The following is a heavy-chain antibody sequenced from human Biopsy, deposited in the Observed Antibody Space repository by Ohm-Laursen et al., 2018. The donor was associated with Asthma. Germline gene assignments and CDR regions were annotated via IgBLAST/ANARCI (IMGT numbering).Heavy chain of an antibody. CDR3: ASELGIGY. Sequence: SLRLSCSASGFTFSTSWMTWVRQAPGKGLVWVSNIKSDGSSTSYADSVKGRFTISRDNAKHTVYLQMNNLRAEDTAVYYCASELGIGYWGQGILVTVSS. CDR1: GFTFSTSW. J-gene: IGHJ4*02. V-gene: IGHV3-74*01. D-gene: IGHD7-27*01. CDR2: IKSDGSST.